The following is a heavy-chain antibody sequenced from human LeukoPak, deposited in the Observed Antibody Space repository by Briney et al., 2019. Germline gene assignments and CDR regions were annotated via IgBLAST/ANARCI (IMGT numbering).Heavy chain of an antibody. Sequence: SETLSLTCAVSGGSISSGGYSWSWLRQPPGTGLEWIGYIYHSGSTYYNPSLKSRVTISVDRSKNQFSLKLSSVTAADTAVYYCARDAGVGYFDYWGQGTLVTVSS. D-gene: IGHD1-26*01. CDR2: IYHSGST. V-gene: IGHV4-30-2*01. CDR1: GGSISSGGYS. J-gene: IGHJ4*02. CDR3: ARDAGVGYFDY.